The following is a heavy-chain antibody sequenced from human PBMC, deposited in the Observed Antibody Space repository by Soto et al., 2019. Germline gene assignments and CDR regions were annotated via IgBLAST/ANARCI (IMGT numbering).Heavy chain of an antibody. CDR1: GYTFTNYG. V-gene: IGHV1-18*01. J-gene: IGHJ6*02. CDR2: INTYHGNT. Sequence: QVQLVQSGAELKKPGASVKVSCKASGYTFTNYGISWVRQAPGQGLEWMGWINTYHGNTKYAQKLQGRVTMTKDTSTSTAYMELTSLRSDDTAVYYCARSPGYSASWGYFYYGMKIWGQGTTVIDSS. CDR3: ARSPGYSASWGYFYYGMKI. D-gene: IGHD6-13*01.